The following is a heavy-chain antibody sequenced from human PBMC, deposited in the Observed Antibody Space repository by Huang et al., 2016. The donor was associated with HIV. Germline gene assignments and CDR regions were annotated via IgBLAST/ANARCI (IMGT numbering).Heavy chain of an antibody. V-gene: IGHV3-74*02. Sequence: EVELAESGGGSVRPGQALRLSCVGSGFIFSDYWMDWVRQIPGKGMMWVARIESDGSSTSYADSVKGRFTIYRDNARNTVYLQMSRLRVDDTAVYYCVRAREKGYDFWSGYRYWGQGAQVTVSS. CDR1: GFIFSDYW. CDR3: VRAREKGYDFWSGYRY. D-gene: IGHD3-3*01. J-gene: IGHJ4*01. CDR2: IESDGSST.